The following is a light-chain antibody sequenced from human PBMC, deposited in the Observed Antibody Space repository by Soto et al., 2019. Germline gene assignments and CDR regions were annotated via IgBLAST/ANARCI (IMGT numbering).Light chain of an antibody. J-gene: IGLJ2*01. CDR1: SSNIGAGYD. CDR2: GNS. CDR3: QSYDSSLSAVV. Sequence: QSVLTQPPSVSGALGQRVTISCTGSSSNIGAGYDVHWYQQLPGTAHKLLIYGNSNRPSGVPDRFSCSKSGTSASLAITGLQAEDEAEYYCQSYDSSLSAVVFGGGTKLNVL. V-gene: IGLV1-40*01.